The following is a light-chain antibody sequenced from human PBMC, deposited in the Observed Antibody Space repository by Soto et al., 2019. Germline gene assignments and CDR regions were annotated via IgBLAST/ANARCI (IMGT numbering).Light chain of an antibody. CDR1: QSTSSW. Sequence: DIQMTQSPSTLSASVGDRVTITCRASQSTSSWLAWYQQKPGKAPKFLIYDASNLQSGVPSRFSGGGSGTDFTLTISSLQPDDFATYYCQHYNSYSEAFGQGTKVDIK. V-gene: IGKV1-5*01. CDR2: DAS. CDR3: QHYNSYSEA. J-gene: IGKJ1*01.